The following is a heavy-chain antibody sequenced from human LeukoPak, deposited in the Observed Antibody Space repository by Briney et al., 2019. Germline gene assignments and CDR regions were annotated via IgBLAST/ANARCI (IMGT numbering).Heavy chain of an antibody. CDR2: IYYSGST. CDR1: SGSISSYY. J-gene: IGHJ3*02. CDR3: ARDQEAFDI. V-gene: IGHV4-59*01. Sequence: PSETLSLTCTVSSGSISSYYWSWIRQPPGKGLEWIGYIYYSGSTNYNPSLKSRVTISVDTSKNQFSLKLSSVTAADTAVYYCARDQEAFDIWGQGTMVTVSS.